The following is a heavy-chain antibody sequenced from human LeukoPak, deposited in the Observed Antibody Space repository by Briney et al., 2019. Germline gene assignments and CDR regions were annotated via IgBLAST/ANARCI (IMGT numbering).Heavy chain of an antibody. CDR2: IYYSGST. Sequence: SETLSLTCTVSGGSINSYYWSWIRQPPGKGLEWIGYIYYSGSTYNPSLKSRVTISIDTSKNQFSLKLSSVTAADTAVYYCGRHSPIHYYYYGMDVWGQGTTVTVSS. CDR1: GGSINSYY. D-gene: IGHD2-2*02. V-gene: IGHV4-59*08. J-gene: IGHJ6*02. CDR3: GRHSPIHYYYYGMDV.